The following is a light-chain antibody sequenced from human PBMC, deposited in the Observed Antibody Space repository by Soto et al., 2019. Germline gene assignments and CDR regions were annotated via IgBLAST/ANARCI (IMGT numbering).Light chain of an antibody. Sequence: QSVLTQPASVSGSPGQSITISCTGTSSDVGSYNLVSWYQQHPGKAPKLMIYEGSKRPSGVSNRFSGSKSGNTASLTISGLQAEDVADHYCCSYAGSSTFFGTGTKVTLL. CDR3: CSYAGSSTF. J-gene: IGLJ1*01. CDR2: EGS. V-gene: IGLV2-23*03. CDR1: SSDVGSYNL.